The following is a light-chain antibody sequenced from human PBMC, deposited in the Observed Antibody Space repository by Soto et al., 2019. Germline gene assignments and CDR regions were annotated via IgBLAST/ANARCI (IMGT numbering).Light chain of an antibody. J-gene: IGLJ1*01. CDR2: DVY. Sequence: QSVLTQPASVSGSPGQSITISCTGTSSDVGGFNYVSWYQQHPGKAPKLLIFDVYSRPSGISNRISGSKSGNTASLTISGLQAEDEADYYCSSYTASSSYVFGAGTKVTVL. CDR1: SSDVGGFNY. CDR3: SSYTASSSYV. V-gene: IGLV2-14*01.